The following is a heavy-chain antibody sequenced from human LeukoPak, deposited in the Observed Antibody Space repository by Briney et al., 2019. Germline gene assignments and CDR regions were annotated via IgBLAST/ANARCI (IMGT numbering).Heavy chain of an antibody. V-gene: IGHV5-51*01. CDR2: IYPGDSDT. CDR1: GSIFTSYW. J-gene: IGHJ4*02. Sequence: GESLQISCQGSGSIFTSYWIGWVRPVPGKGLEWMGIIYPGDSDTRYSPSFQGQVTISADKSISTAYLQWSSLKASDTAMYYCAIGMDYFDYWGQGTLVTVSS. D-gene: IGHD1-14*01. CDR3: AIGMDYFDY.